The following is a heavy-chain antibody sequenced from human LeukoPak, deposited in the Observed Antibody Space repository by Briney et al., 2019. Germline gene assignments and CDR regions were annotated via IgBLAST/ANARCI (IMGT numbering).Heavy chain of an antibody. J-gene: IGHJ6*03. V-gene: IGHV4-59*01. D-gene: IGHD2-2*01. CDR2: LYYSGST. Sequence: SETLSLTCTVSGGSISSYYWSWIRRPPGKGLEWIGYLYYSGSTNYNPSLKSRVTISVDTSKNQFSLKLSSVTAADTAVYYCARVGVVPAAMRYYYYYYMDVWGKGTTVTVSS. CDR1: GGSISSYY. CDR3: ARVGVVPAAMRYYYYYYMDV.